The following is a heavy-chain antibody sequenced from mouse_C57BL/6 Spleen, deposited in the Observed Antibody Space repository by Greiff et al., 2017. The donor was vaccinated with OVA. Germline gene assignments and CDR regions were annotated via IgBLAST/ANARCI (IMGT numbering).Heavy chain of an antibody. CDR3: ARSEITTVVPHFDY. J-gene: IGHJ2*01. V-gene: IGHV1-59*01. CDR1: GYTFTSYW. D-gene: IGHD1-1*01. Sequence: QVQLQQPGAELVRPGTSVKLSCKASGYTFTSYWMHWVKQRPGQGLEWIGVIDPSDSYTNYNQKFKGKATLTVDTSSSTAYMQLSSLTSEDSAVYYCARSEITTVVPHFDYWGQGTTLTVSS. CDR2: IDPSDSYT.